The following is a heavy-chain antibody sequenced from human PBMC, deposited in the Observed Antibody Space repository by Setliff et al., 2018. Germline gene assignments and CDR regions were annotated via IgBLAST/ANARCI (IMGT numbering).Heavy chain of an antibody. CDR3: ARDFWGSLDY. CDR2: NYDTGNT. V-gene: IGHV4-61*08. J-gene: IGHJ4*02. Sequence: PSETLSLTCTVSGGSVSSGGYLWSWIRQPPGKGLEWIGYNYDTGNTNINPSLKSRLTISVDRTKNQFSLKLSSATAADTAVYYCARDFWGSLDYWGQGTLVTVSS. CDR1: GGSVSSGGYL. D-gene: IGHD7-27*01.